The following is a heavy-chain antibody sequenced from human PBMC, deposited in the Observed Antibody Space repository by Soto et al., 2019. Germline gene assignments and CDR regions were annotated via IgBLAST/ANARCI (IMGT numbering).Heavy chain of an antibody. Sequence: SGPTLVNPTQTLTLTCTFSGFSLSTSGVGVGWIRQPPGKALEWLALIYWDDDKRYSPSLKSRLTITKDTSKNQVVLTMTNMDPVDTATYYCAHRGHSGWYGSEEFHIWGQATMVTVAS. CDR3: AHRGHSGWYGSEEFHI. CDR1: GFSLSTSGVG. CDR2: IYWDDDK. V-gene: IGHV2-5*02. D-gene: IGHD6-19*01. J-gene: IGHJ3*02.